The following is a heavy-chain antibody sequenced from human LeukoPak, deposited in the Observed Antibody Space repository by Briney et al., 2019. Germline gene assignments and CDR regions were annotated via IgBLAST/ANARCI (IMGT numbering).Heavy chain of an antibody. CDR3: ARDLSWGIAAAGSQVY. D-gene: IGHD6-13*01. J-gene: IGHJ4*02. CDR1: GYTFTSYG. CDR2: ISAYNGNT. Sequence: ASVKVSCKASGYTFTSYGISWVRQAPGQGLEWMGWISAYNGNTNYAQKLQGRVTMTTDTSTSTAYVELRSLRSDDTAVYYCARDLSWGIAAAGSQVYWGQGTLVTVSS. V-gene: IGHV1-18*01.